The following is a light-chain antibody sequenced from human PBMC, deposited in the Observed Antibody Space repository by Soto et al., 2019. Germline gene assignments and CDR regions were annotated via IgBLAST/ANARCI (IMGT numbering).Light chain of an antibody. V-gene: IGLV2-14*01. CDR3: SSYTSSSTVV. Sequence: QSALTQPASVSGSPGQSITISCTGTSSDVGGYNYVSWYQQHPGKAPKLMIYDVSNRPSGVSNRFSGSKSGNTSSLTISGLQAEDEADYYCSSYTSSSTVVFGGETKLTDL. CDR1: SSDVGGYNY. CDR2: DVS. J-gene: IGLJ2*01.